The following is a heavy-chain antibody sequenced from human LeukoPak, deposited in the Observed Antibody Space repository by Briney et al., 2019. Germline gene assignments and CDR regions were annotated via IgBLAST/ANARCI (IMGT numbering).Heavy chain of an antibody. D-gene: IGHD1-20*01. J-gene: IGHJ4*02. CDR2: IRGKHYDGTT. CDR1: GFTCADHP. CDR3: TRGNWNPGY. V-gene: IGHV3-49*03. Sequence: PGRSLRLSCTASGFTCADHPMTWFRQAPGKGLEWVGFIRGKHYDGTTEYAASVKGRFTISRDDSKSVAYLQMNSLKTEDTAVYYCTRGNWNPGYWGQGTLVTVSS.